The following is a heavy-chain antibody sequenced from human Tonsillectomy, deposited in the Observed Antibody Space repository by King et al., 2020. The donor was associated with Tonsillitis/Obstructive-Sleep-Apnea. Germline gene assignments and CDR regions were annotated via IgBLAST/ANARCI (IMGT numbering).Heavy chain of an antibody. CDR1: GYRFSKYW. D-gene: IGHD5-18*01. CDR3: ARLVDTAMDSDFYYGMDV. J-gene: IGHJ6*02. Sequence: VQLVESGAEVKKPGESLRISCQGSGYRFSKYWITRVRQMPGKGLEWMRRIDPSDSYVNNSPSFQGHVSISVDKSINTAYLQWSSLKASDTAIYYCARLVDTAMDSDFYYGMDVWGQGTTVTVSS. V-gene: IGHV5-10-1*03. CDR2: IDPSDSYV.